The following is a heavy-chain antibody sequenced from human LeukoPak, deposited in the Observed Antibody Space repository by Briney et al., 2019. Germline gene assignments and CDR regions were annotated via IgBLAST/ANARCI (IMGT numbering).Heavy chain of an antibody. V-gene: IGHV3-30*03. D-gene: IGHD6-6*01. CDR3: AREGDIAALDY. CDR1: GFTFSSYG. CDR2: ISYDGSNK. J-gene: IGHJ4*02. Sequence: GRSLRLSCAASGFTFSSYGMHWVRQAPGKGLEWVAVISYDGSNKYYADSVKGRFTISRDNAKNSLYLQMNSLRAEDTAVYYCAREGDIAALDYWGQGTLVTVSS.